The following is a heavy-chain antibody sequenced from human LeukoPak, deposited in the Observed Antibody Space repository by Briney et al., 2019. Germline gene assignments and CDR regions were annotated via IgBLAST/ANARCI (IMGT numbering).Heavy chain of an antibody. CDR1: GFPFSTYW. V-gene: IGHV3-74*01. CDR3: AKPYDSGTFPPGY. D-gene: IGHD3-10*01. Sequence: GGSLRLSCVASGFPFSTYWMHWVRQAPGKGLIWVSHINSDGSNTRYVDSVKGRFTISRDNAKNTLYLQMNSLRAEDTAVYYCAKPYDSGTFPPGYWGQGTLVTVSS. CDR2: INSDGSNT. J-gene: IGHJ4*02.